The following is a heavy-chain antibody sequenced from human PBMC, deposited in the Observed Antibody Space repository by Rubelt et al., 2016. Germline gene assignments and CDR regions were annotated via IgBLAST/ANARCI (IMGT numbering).Heavy chain of an antibody. Sequence: QVQLQESGPGLVKPSETLSLTCTVSGGSISSYYWSWIRQPPGKGLEWIGSIYYSGSTYYNPSLKSRVTMSVDMSKNQFSLKLSSVTAADTAVYYCARDLSFGSAGALDYWGQGTLVTVSS. CDR1: GGSISSYY. V-gene: IGHV4-59*04. CDR3: ARDLSFGSAGALDY. J-gene: IGHJ4*02. D-gene: IGHD6-25*01. CDR2: IYYSGST.